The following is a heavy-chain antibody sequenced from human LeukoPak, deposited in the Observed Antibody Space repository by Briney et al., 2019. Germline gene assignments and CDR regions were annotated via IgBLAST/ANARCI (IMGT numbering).Heavy chain of an antibody. CDR1: GGSISSSSYY. D-gene: IGHD6-19*01. CDR2: IYYSGST. CDR3: AREYSSGWGRKPLDY. V-gene: IGHV4-39*07. J-gene: IGHJ4*02. Sequence: SETPSLTCTVSGGSISSSSYYWGWIRQPPGKGLEWIGSIYYSGSTYYNPSPKSRVTISVDTSKNQFSLKLSSVTAADTAVYYCAREYSSGWGRKPLDYWGQGTLVTVSS.